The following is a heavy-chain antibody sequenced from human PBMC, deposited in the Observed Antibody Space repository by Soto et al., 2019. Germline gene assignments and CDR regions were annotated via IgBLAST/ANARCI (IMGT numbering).Heavy chain of an antibody. Sequence: QVQLVESGGGVVQPGRSLRLSCAASGFTFSSYGMHWVRQAPGKGLEWVAVIWYDGSNKYYADSVKGRFTISRDNSKRTLYLQMNSLRAEDTAVYYCARDLESAFDYWGQGTLVTVSS. J-gene: IGHJ4*02. V-gene: IGHV3-33*01. D-gene: IGHD1-1*01. CDR2: IWYDGSNK. CDR3: ARDLESAFDY. CDR1: GFTFSSYG.